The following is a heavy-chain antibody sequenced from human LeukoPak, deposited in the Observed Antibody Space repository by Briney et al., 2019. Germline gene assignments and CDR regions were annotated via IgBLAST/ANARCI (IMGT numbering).Heavy chain of an antibody. CDR3: ARGSTYYYDSSGYYFDY. V-gene: IGHV4-34*01. Sequence: PSETLSLTCAVYGGSFSGYYWSWIRQPPGKGLEWIGEINHSGSTNYNPSLKSRVTISVDTSKNQFSLKLSSVTAADTAVYYCARGSTYYYDSSGYYFDYWGQGTLVTVSS. CDR1: GGSFSGYY. D-gene: IGHD3-22*01. J-gene: IGHJ4*02. CDR2: INHSGST.